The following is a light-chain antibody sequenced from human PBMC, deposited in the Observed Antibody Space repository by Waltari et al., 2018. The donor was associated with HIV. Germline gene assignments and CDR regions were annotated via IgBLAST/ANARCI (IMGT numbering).Light chain of an antibody. J-gene: IGLJ3*02. CDR3: VLYMGSGIWV. CDR1: SSNIGRNS. CDR2: TVD. V-gene: IGLV1-44*01. Sequence: QSVLTQPPSASGTPGQRVTISCSGSSSNIGRNSVSWFQQLPGTAPKLLIYTVDQRPSGVPDRFSGSKSGTSGSLAISGLQSDDEADYYCVLYMGSGIWVFGGGTKLTVL.